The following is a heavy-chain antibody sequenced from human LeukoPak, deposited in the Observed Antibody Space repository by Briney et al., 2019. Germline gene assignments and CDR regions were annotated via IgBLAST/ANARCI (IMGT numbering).Heavy chain of an antibody. J-gene: IGHJ4*02. CDR2: IYYSGST. Sequence: SETLSLTCTVSGGSISIYYWSWIRQPPGKGLEWIGYIYYSGSTNYNPSLKSRVTISVDTSKNQFSLKLRSVTAADTDLYFCARGYSYDSFDYWGLGTLVTVSS. CDR3: ARGYSYDSFDY. CDR1: GGSISIYY. D-gene: IGHD3-16*01. V-gene: IGHV4-59*01.